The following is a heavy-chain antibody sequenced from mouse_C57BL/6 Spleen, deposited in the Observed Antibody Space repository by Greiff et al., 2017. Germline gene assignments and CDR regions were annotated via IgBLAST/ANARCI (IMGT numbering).Heavy chain of an antibody. CDR2: ISSGSSTI. CDR1: GFTFSDYG. D-gene: IGHD2-2*01. Sequence: EVKLVESGGGLVKPGGSLKLSCAASGFTFSDYGMHWVRQAPEKGLEWVAYISSGSSTIYYADTVKGRFTISRDNAKNTLFLQMTSLRSEDTAMYYCARDEGYGYDLDYWGQGTTLTVSS. CDR3: ARDEGYGYDLDY. V-gene: IGHV5-17*01. J-gene: IGHJ2*01.